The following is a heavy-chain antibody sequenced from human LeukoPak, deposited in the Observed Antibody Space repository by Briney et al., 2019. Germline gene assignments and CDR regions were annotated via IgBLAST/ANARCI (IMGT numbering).Heavy chain of an antibody. Sequence: SETLSLTCTVSGGSMSNYYWNWIRQPPGKGLEWIGYMFYTGSGEYNPSLKSRVTISVDTSKRQISLKLTSVTTADTAVYYCATNLPGYSYGYWVAWGQGTLVTVSS. J-gene: IGHJ5*02. D-gene: IGHD5-18*01. CDR1: GGSMSNYY. V-gene: IGHV4-59*01. CDR2: MFYTGSG. CDR3: ATNLPGYSYGYWVA.